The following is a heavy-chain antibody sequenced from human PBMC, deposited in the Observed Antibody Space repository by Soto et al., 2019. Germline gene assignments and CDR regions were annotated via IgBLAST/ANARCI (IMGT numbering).Heavy chain of an antibody. J-gene: IGHJ4*02. V-gene: IGHV4-39*01. D-gene: IGHD4-17*01. Sequence: SETLSLTCTVSGGSISSSSYYWGWIRQPPGKGLEWIGSIYYSGSTYYNPSLKSRVTISVDTSKNQFSLKLGSVTAADTAVYYCASMYGDFDYWGQGTLVTVSS. CDR3: ASMYGDFDY. CDR2: IYYSGST. CDR1: GGSISSSSYY.